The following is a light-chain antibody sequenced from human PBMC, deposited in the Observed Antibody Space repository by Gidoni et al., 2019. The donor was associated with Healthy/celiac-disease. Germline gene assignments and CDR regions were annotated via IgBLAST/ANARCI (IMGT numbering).Light chain of an antibody. J-gene: IGKJ1*01. CDR2: KAS. CDR1: QSISSW. Sequence: DIQMTQSPSTLSASVGDRVTITCRASQSISSWLAWYQQKPRKAPKLLIYKASSLESGVPSRFSGSGSGTEFTLTISSLQPDDFATYYCQQYNSYSHTFGQGTKVEIK. CDR3: QQYNSYSHT. V-gene: IGKV1-5*03.